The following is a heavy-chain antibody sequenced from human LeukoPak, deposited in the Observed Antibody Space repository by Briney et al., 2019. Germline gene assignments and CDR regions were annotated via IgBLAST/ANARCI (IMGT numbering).Heavy chain of an antibody. CDR3: ARDLSVDATPLVTALSFRPVPHY. J-gene: IGHJ4*02. D-gene: IGHD2-21*02. CDR1: GYTFTSYA. V-gene: IGHV7-4-1*02. CDR2: INTNTGNP. Sequence: GASVKVSCKASGYTFTSYAMNWVRQAPGQGLEWMGWINTNTGNPTYAQGFTGRFVFSLDTSVSTAYLQISSLKAEDTAVYYCARDLSVDATPLVTALSFRPVPHYWGQGTLVTVSS.